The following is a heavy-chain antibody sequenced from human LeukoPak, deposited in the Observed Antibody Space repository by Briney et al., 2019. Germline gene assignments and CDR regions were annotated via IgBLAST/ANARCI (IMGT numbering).Heavy chain of an antibody. CDR2: IYYSGST. J-gene: IGHJ5*02. V-gene: IGHV4-39*07. CDR3: ARDCSGGSWPRWFDP. Sequence: SETLSLTCTVSGGSISSSSYYWGWVRQPPGKGLEWIGSIYYSGSTYYNPSLKSRVTISVDTSKNQFSLKLSSVTAADTVVYYCARDCSGGSWPRWFDPWGQGTLVTVSS. D-gene: IGHD2-15*01. CDR1: GGSISSSSYY.